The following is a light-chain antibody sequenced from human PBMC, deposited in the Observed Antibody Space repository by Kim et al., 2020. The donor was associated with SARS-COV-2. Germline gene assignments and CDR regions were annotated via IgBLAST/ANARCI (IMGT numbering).Light chain of an antibody. J-gene: IGKJ1*01. V-gene: IGKV3-20*01. CDR2: GAS. Sequence: EIVLTQSPGTLSLSPGERATLSCRAGQSVSSSYLAWYQQKPGQAPRLLIYGASSWATGIPDRFSGSGSGTDFTLTISRLEPEDFAVYYCQQYGSSPTWTFGQGTKVDIK. CDR1: QSVSSSY. CDR3: QQYGSSPTWT.